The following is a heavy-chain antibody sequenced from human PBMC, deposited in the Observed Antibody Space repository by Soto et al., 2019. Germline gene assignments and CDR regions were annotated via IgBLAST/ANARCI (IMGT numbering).Heavy chain of an antibody. V-gene: IGHV4-31*03. CDR2: ISHSGST. CDR3: AREYTYGSNFFDC. J-gene: IGHJ4*02. Sequence: SETLSLTCTVSGGSISSAACYWSWIRQHPGKGLEWIGYISHSGSTYYNPSLKSRVIISVDTSKNQFSLSLTSVTAADTAVYYCAREYTYGSNFFDCWGQGALVTVSS. CDR1: GGSISSAACY. D-gene: IGHD5-18*01.